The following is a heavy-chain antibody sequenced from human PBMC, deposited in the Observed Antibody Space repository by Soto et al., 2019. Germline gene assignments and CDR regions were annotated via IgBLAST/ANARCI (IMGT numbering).Heavy chain of an antibody. Sequence: PGGSLRLSCAASGFTFSSYGMHWVRQAPGKGLEWVAVLSYDGSNKYFADSVKGRFTISRDNSKNTLYLQMNSLRAEDTAVYYCAKDKVIAAAGPLFDYWGQGTLVTVSS. CDR1: GFTFSSYG. D-gene: IGHD6-13*01. CDR3: AKDKVIAAAGPLFDY. V-gene: IGHV3-30*18. CDR2: LSYDGSNK. J-gene: IGHJ4*02.